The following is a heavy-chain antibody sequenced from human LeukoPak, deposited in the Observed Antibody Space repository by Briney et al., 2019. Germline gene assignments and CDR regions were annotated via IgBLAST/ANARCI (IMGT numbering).Heavy chain of an antibody. CDR1: GYSFTNYG. V-gene: IGHV1-18*01. CDR3: ARDYGDYEPSGY. CDR2: ISGYNSKP. J-gene: IGHJ4*02. D-gene: IGHD4-17*01. Sequence: GASVKVSCKTSGYSFTNYGITWVRQAPGQGLEWMGWISGYNSKPFYAQNFQGRVTMTTDTSTSTAYMELRSLRSDDTAVYYCARDYGDYEPSGYWGQGTLVTVSS.